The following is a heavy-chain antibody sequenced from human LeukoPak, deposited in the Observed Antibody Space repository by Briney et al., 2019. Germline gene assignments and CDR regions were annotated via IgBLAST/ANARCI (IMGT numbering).Heavy chain of an antibody. Sequence: SETLSLTCTVSGGSIGSDYRCWIRQAPGKGLEWIGYMSNSGSTGYNPSLRGRATISGDTSKNQFSLKLNSVTAADTAVYYCASVTEITDIDYWGQGTLVTV. CDR2: MSNSGST. D-gene: IGHD5-24*01. CDR1: GGSIGSDY. J-gene: IGHJ4*02. CDR3: ASVTEITDIDY. V-gene: IGHV4-59*01.